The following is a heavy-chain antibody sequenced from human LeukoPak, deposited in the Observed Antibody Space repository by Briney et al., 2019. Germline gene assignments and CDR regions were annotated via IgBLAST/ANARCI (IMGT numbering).Heavy chain of an antibody. Sequence: GSSLRLSCSVSGFNFDDYAKHWVRPAPGGGLEWVSGINWKTGNGIYADSVKGRFSISRDNAKNSLYLQMSSLRAEDTALYYCTRRAARWQFDLWGRGTLLTVSS. CDR1: GFNFDDYA. J-gene: IGHJ2*01. CDR2: INWKTGNG. D-gene: IGHD5-24*01. V-gene: IGHV3-9*01. CDR3: TRRAARWQFDL.